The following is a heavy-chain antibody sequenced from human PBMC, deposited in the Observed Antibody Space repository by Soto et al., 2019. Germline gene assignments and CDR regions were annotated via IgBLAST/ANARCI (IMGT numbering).Heavy chain of an antibody. CDR3: ARDRPGDEGDGFDI. CDR1: GLTVSSNY. J-gene: IGHJ3*02. CDR2: LYSGGST. V-gene: IGHV3-53*02. D-gene: IGHD3-10*01. Sequence: EVQLVETGGGLIQPGGSLRLSCAASGLTVSSNYMNWVRQAPGKGLEWVSVLYSGGSTHYAGSVKRRFIISRDNSKNTVYLQMNSLRVVDTAIYYCARDRPGDEGDGFDIWGHGTMVTVSS.